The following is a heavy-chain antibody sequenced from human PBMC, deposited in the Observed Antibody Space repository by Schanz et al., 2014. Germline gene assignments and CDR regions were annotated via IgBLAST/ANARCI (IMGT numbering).Heavy chain of an antibody. D-gene: IGHD3-10*01. Sequence: EVQLVESGGGLVQPGGSLRLSCAASGFTLSNSDMHWVRQGTGKGLEWVSTIGYLGDTYYPDSVKGRFTVSRDSGQNSLYLQMNTLRAEDTAVYYCARANYRRKINFDYWGRGTLVTVSS. V-gene: IGHV3-13*01. CDR3: ARANYRRKINFDY. CDR2: IGYLGDT. J-gene: IGHJ4*02. CDR1: GFTLSNSD.